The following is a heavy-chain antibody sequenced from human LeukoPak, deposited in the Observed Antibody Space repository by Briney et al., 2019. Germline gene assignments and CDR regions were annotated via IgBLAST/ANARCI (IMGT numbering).Heavy chain of an antibody. D-gene: IGHD4-17*01. Sequence: ASVTVSCKASGGTFNSYAISWVRQAPGQGLEWLGRIIPILGIANYAQKFQGRVTITADKSTSTAYMELSGLRSEDTAVYYCARDGFRSYGDYGGFSFDAWGQGTLVTVS. CDR2: IIPILGIA. CDR1: GGTFNSYA. J-gene: IGHJ5*02. V-gene: IGHV1-69*04. CDR3: ARDGFRSYGDYGGFSFDA.